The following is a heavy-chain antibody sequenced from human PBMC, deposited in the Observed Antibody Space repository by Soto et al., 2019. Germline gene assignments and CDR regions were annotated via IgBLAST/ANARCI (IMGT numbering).Heavy chain of an antibody. CDR1: GFTFDDYA. V-gene: IGHV3-9*01. Sequence: AGGSLRLSCAASGFTFDDYAMHWVRQAPGKGLEWVSGISWNSGTIGYADSVKGRFTISRDNGKNSLYLQMNSLRTEDTALYYCAKDTGSGYSSGWYDCWGQGTLVTVSS. D-gene: IGHD6-19*01. CDR2: ISWNSGTI. CDR3: AKDTGSGYSSGWYDC. J-gene: IGHJ4*02.